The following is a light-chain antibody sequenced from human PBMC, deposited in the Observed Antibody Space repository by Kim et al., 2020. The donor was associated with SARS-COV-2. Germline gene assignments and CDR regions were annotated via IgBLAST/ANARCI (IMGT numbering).Light chain of an antibody. CDR2: DAS. CDR1: QSVAISY. J-gene: IGKJ4*01. V-gene: IGKV3-20*01. Sequence: SPVEGASLSCRASQSVAISYLAWYQQTPGLAARLLIYDASSRATGIADRFSGSGSGTDFTLTISRLEPEDYAVYYCQQYSSSRRTFGRGTKVDIK. CDR3: QQYSSSRRT.